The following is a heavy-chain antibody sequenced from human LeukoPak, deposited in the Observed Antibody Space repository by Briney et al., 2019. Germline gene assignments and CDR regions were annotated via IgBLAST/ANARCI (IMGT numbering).Heavy chain of an antibody. CDR3: AKNRADFWSGVEY. D-gene: IGHD3-3*01. Sequence: PGGSLRLSCAASGFTFSNYAMSWVRQAPGKALEWVSAITSGGGTTYYAGSVKGRFTISRDNSKNTLYLQMNSLRAEDTAIYYCAKNRADFWSGVEYWGQGTLVTVSS. CDR1: GFTFSNYA. V-gene: IGHV3-23*01. CDR2: ITSGGGTT. J-gene: IGHJ4*02.